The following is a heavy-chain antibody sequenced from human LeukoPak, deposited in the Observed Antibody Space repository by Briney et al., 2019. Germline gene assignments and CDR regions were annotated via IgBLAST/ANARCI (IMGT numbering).Heavy chain of an antibody. D-gene: IGHD4-17*01. CDR3: ARGGYGDYYYYYGMDV. V-gene: IGHV3-30-3*01. J-gene: IGHJ6*02. CDR1: GFTFSSYA. CDR2: ISYDGSNK. Sequence: PGGSLRLSCAASGFTFSSYAMHWVRQAPGKGLEWVAVISYDGSNKYYADSVKGRFTISRDNSKNTLYLQMNSLRAEDTAVYYCARGGYGDYYYYYGMDVWGQGTTVTVSS.